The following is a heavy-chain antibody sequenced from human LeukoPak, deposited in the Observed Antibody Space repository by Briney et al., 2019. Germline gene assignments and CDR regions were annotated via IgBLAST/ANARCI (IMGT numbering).Heavy chain of an antibody. Sequence: GASVKVSCKASGYTFTSYGISWVRQAPGQGLEWMGWISAYNGNTNYAQKLQGRVTMTTDTSTSTAYMELRSLRSDDTAVYYCARDVGGALLIVVVPAAIGGNDAFDIWGQGTMVTVSS. J-gene: IGHJ3*02. CDR1: GYTFTSYG. CDR2: ISAYNGNT. CDR3: ARDVGGALLIVVVPAAIGGNDAFDI. D-gene: IGHD2-2*01. V-gene: IGHV1-18*01.